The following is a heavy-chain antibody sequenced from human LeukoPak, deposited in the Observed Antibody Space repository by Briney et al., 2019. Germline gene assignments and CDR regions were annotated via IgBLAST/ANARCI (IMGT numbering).Heavy chain of an antibody. CDR1: GYTFTGYY. D-gene: IGHD6-19*01. V-gene: IGHV1-8*03. CDR3: ARGKRSGYSSGWYSEFDY. CDR2: MNPNSGNT. Sequence: ASVKVSCKASGYTFTGYYMHWVRQATGQGLEWMGWMNPNSGNTGYAQKFQGRVTITRHTSISTAYMELSSLRSEDTAVYYCARGKRSGYSSGWYSEFDYWGQGTLVTVSS. J-gene: IGHJ4*02.